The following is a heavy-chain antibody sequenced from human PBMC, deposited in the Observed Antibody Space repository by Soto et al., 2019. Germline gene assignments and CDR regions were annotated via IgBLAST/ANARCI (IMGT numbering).Heavy chain of an antibody. CDR3: ATLPRLDAMDV. D-gene: IGHD6-25*01. CDR2: IFHTGST. J-gene: IGHJ6*02. V-gene: IGHV4-38-2*01. Sequence: LESLSLTCAVSGYSISSGHSWGWIRQPPGKGLEWIGSIFHTGSTYYNPSLKSRVTLSVDTSKNQFSLKLSSVTAADTAVYFCATLPRLDAMDVWGQGTTVTVSS. CDR1: GYSISSGHS.